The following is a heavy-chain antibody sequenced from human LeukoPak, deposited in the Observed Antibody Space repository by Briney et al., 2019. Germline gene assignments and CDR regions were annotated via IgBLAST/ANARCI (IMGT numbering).Heavy chain of an antibody. V-gene: IGHV3-23*01. Sequence: PGGSLRLSCAASGFTFSSYAMSWVRQAPGKGLEWVLAISGSGGSTYYADSVKGRFTNSRDNSKNTLYLQMNSLRAEDTAVYYCAKGRRNSHYYYYYMDVWGKGTTVTVSS. CDR3: AKGRRNSHYYYYYMDV. CDR1: GFTFSSYA. J-gene: IGHJ6*03. D-gene: IGHD4-23*01. CDR2: ISGSGGST.